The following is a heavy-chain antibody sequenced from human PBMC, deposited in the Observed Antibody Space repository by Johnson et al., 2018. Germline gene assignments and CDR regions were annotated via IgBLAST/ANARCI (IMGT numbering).Heavy chain of an antibody. CDR3: ARGYSSLIDYYYYMDV. J-gene: IGHJ6*03. V-gene: IGHV4-59*01. D-gene: IGHD2-21*01. CDR1: GGSISSYY. CDR2: IYYSGRT. Sequence: QVQLRESGPGLVKPSETLSLTCTVSGGSISSYYWSWIRQPPGKGLEWIGYIYYSGRTNYNPSLKRRVTISVDTPKNQFPLKLSSVTAADTAVYYCARGYSSLIDYYYYMDVWGKGTTVTVSS.